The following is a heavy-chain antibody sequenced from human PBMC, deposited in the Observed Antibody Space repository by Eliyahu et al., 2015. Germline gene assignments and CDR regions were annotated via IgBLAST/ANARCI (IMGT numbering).Heavy chain of an antibody. Sequence: QVQLVQSGAEVKEPGASVKVXCKASGYTFTVNHMHWVRQAPGQGLEWMGRIIPNSGGTNYAQKFQGRVTMTRDTSISTAYMELSSLRSDDTAVYYCARGDGGGTYNFWGQGTLVTVSS. V-gene: IGHV1-2*06. CDR1: GYTFTVNH. CDR3: ARGDGGGTYNF. CDR2: IIPNSGGT. D-gene: IGHD2-15*01. J-gene: IGHJ4*02.